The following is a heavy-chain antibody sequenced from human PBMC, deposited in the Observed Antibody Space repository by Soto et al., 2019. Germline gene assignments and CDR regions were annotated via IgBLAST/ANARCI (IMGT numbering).Heavy chain of an antibody. CDR3: ASLRLTGYFDY. V-gene: IGHV3-11*05. CDR1: GFTFSDHY. Sequence: QVQLVESGGGLVKPGGSLRLSCVASGFTFSDHYMTWIRQAPGKGLEWLSYISTSSSYTNYPDSVKGRFTISRDNAMNSLYLQMNSLRAEDTAVYYCASLRLTGYFDYWGQGTLVTVSS. CDR2: ISTSSSYT. J-gene: IGHJ4*02.